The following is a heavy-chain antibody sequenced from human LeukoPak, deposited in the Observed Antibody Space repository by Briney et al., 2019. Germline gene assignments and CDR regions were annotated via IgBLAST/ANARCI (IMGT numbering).Heavy chain of an antibody. CDR3: ARRASGSYYSYFDY. V-gene: IGHV1-46*01. Sequence: ASVTVSCTASVYTFTSYYMHWVRQAPGQGLEWMGIINPSGGSTSYAQKFQGRVTMTRDMSTSTVYMELSSLRSEDAAVYYCARRASGSYYSYFDYWGQGTLVTVSS. D-gene: IGHD1-26*01. CDR1: VYTFTSYY. CDR2: INPSGGST. J-gene: IGHJ4*02.